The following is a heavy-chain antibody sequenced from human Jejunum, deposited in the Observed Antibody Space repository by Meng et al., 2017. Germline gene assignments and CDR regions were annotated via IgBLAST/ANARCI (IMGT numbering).Heavy chain of an antibody. Sequence: QGQLQESGPGLVKPSETLSLTCAVSGGSIESNNWWTWIRQPPGQGLEWIGEVYHSGSTHYNPSLQSRVTISIDNSKNRFSLSLNSVTAADTAIYYCARAYCTDVSCHDFFDSWGQGTLVTVSS. D-gene: IGHD2-8*01. V-gene: IGHV4-4*02. CDR3: ARAYCTDVSCHDFFDS. CDR2: VYHSGST. J-gene: IGHJ4*02. CDR1: GGSIESNNW.